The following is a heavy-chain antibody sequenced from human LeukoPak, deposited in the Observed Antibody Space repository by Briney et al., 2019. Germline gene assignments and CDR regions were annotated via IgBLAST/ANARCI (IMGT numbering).Heavy chain of an antibody. CDR3: ARGSIPDY. V-gene: IGHV4-61*02. CDR2: FYTSGTP. CDR1: GGSISRGGYH. J-gene: IGHJ4*02. Sequence: SETLSLTCTVSGGSISRGGYHWSWIRQPAGKGLEWIGRFYTSGTPNYNPSLKSRVTILVDTSRDQSSLKLSSVTAADTAVYYCARGSIPDYWGQGILVTVSS. D-gene: IGHD2-21*01.